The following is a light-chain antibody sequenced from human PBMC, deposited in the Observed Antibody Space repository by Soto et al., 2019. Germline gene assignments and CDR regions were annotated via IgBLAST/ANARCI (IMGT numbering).Light chain of an antibody. CDR3: QQYGGSPPT. CDR1: QSISNNF. J-gene: IGKJ1*01. V-gene: IGKV3-20*01. CDR2: GAS. Sequence: EIVVTQAPGTLSLSPGESAALSCRASQSISNNFLAWYQRKPGQAPRLLIYGASYRATDIPYRFSGSGSGTDFTLTITRLETDDFAVYYCQQYGGSPPTFGQGTTVEV.